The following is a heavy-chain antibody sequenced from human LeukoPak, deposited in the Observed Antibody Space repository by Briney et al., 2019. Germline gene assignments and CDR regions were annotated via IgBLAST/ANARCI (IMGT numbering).Heavy chain of an antibody. CDR2: ISSSSSTI. CDR3: AKAPPGGYYDSSGYYFDY. J-gene: IGHJ4*02. V-gene: IGHV3-48*01. CDR1: GFTFSSYS. Sequence: PGGSLRLSCAASGFTFSSYSMNWVRQAPGKGLEWVSYISSSSSTIYYADSVKGRFTISRDNSKNTLYLQMNSLRAEDTAVYYCAKAPPGGYYDSSGYYFDYWGQGTLVTVSS. D-gene: IGHD3-22*01.